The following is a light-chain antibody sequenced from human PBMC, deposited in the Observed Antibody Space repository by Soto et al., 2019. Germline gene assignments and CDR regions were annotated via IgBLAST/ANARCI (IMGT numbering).Light chain of an antibody. CDR2: DAS. CDR1: SSDVGGYNY. V-gene: IGLV2-14*01. CDR3: SPYTSSSTLWV. J-gene: IGLJ1*01. Sequence: QSVLTQPASVSGSPGQSITISCTGTSSDVGGYNYVSWYQQHPGKAPKLMIYDASNRPSGVSNRFSGSKSGNTASLTISGLQAEDEADYYCSPYTSSSTLWVFGTGTKVTVL.